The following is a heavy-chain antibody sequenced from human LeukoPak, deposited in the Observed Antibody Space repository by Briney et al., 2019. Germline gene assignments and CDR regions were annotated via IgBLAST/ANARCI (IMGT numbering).Heavy chain of an antibody. CDR1: GFTFSRFA. J-gene: IGHJ4*02. CDR3: ARSYDSRGYFFYFDF. V-gene: IGHV3-48*01. Sequence: GGSLRLSCAASGFTFSRFAMNWVRQAPGKGLEWIAYTSISGQTTYYAASVKGRFTISRDKAKNSVDLQMISLRPEDTAVYYCARSYDSRGYFFYFDFWGQGTLVTVAS. CDR2: TSISGQTT. D-gene: IGHD3-22*01.